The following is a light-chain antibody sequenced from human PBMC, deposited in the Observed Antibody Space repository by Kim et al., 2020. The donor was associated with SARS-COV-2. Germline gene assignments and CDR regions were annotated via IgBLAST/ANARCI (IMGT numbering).Light chain of an antibody. CDR2: DAA. V-gene: IGKV3-11*01. CDR3: QQRGNWPPALT. CDR1: HNIDIN. J-gene: IGKJ4*01. Sequence: FRGESPTLSCRASHNIDINLAWYQQTPGKPPRLLIYDAAIRAAGIPDRFSGSGSGTDFTLTIGSLAPEDFAVYYCQQRGNWPPALTFGGGTKLEI.